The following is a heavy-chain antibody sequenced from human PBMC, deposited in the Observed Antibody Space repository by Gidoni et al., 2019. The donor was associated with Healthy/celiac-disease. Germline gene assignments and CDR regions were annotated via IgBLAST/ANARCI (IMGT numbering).Heavy chain of an antibody. D-gene: IGHD3-3*01. J-gene: IGHJ3*02. Sequence: QVQLQESGPGLVKPSETLPPTCTVSGGSISSYYGSWIRQPPGKGLEWIGYIYYSGSTNYNPSLKSRVTISVDTSKNQFSLKLSSVTAADTAVYYCARGGGEGFGVVIMEYAFDIWGQGTMVTVSS. CDR1: GGSISSYY. V-gene: IGHV4-59*01. CDR2: IYYSGST. CDR3: ARGGGEGFGVVIMEYAFDI.